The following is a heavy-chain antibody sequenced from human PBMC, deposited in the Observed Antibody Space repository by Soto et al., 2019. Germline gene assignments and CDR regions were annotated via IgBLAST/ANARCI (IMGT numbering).Heavy chain of an antibody. J-gene: IGHJ4*02. Sequence: QVQLVQSGAEVKKPGSSVKVSCKASGGTFSSYAISWVRQAPGQGLEWMGGIIPIFGTAKYAQKFQGRVTITADESTSTAYMELSSLKSEDTAVYYCASLLRGYSGTGDYWGQGTLVTVSS. V-gene: IGHV1-69*12. CDR1: GGTFSSYA. D-gene: IGHD5-12*01. CDR3: ASLLRGYSGTGDY. CDR2: IIPIFGTA.